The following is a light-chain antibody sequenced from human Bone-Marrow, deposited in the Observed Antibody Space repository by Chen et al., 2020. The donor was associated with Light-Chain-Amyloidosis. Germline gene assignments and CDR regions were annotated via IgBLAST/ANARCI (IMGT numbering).Light chain of an antibody. V-gene: IGLV2-14*01. J-gene: IGLJ1*01. CDR3: SSYTITNTLV. CDR2: EVT. Sequence: QSALTQPASVSGSPGQSITISFTGTSSDVGGDNHVSWYQQHPDKAPKLMICEVTNRPSWVPDRFSGSKSDNTASLTISGLQTEDEAGYFCSSYTITNTLVFGSGTRVTVL. CDR1: SSDVGGDNH.